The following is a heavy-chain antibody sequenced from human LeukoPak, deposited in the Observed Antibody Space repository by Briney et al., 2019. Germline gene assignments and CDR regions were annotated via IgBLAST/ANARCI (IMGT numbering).Heavy chain of an antibody. CDR2: ISAYNGNT. V-gene: IGHV1-18*01. CDR1: GYTFTSYG. Sequence: GASVKVSCKASGYTFTSYGISWVRQAPGQGLEWMGWISAYNGNTNYAQKLQGRVTMTTDTSTSTAYMELRSLRSDDTAVYYCARDPPYDYVWGSYRFNYYYMDVWGKGTTVTISS. D-gene: IGHD3-16*02. J-gene: IGHJ6*03. CDR3: ARDPPYDYVWGSYRFNYYYMDV.